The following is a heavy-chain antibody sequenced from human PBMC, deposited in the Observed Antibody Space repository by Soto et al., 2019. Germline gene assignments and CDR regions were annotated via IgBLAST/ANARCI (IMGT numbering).Heavy chain of an antibody. J-gene: IGHJ3*02. D-gene: IGHD3-9*01. CDR2: ISWNSGSI. CDR1: GFTFDDYA. Sequence: GGSLRLSCAASGFTFDDYAMHWVRQAQGKGLEWVSGISWNSGSIGYADSVKGRFTISRDNAKNSLYLQMNSLRAEDTALYYCAKDIRYFDWLGAFDIWGRGTMVTVSS. CDR3: AKDIRYFDWLGAFDI. V-gene: IGHV3-9*01.